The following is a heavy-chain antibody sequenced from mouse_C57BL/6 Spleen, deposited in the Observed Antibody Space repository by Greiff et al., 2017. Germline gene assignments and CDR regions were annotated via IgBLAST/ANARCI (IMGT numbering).Heavy chain of an antibody. CDR2: IYPRSGNT. J-gene: IGHJ3*01. D-gene: IGHD2-5*01. Sequence: VQLQQSGAELARPGASVKLSCKASGYTFTSYGISWVKLRTGQGLEWIGEIYPRSGNTYYNEKFKGKATLTADKSSSTAYMELRSLTSEDSAVYFCATYYSNLAWFAYWGQGTLVTVSA. CDR3: ATYYSNLAWFAY. V-gene: IGHV1-81*01. CDR1: GYTFTSYG.